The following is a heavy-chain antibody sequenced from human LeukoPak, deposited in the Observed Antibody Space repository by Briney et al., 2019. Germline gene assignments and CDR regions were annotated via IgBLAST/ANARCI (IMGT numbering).Heavy chain of an antibody. V-gene: IGHV3-53*01. CDR3: AREYCSSSRCHGDYYFDY. Sequence: GGSLRLSCAASGFTVSSNYMNWVRQAPGKGLEWVSIIYSGGSTYYADSVKGRFTISRDNSRNTLYLQMSSLRAEDTAVYYCAREYCSSSRCHGDYYFDYWGQGTLVTVSS. J-gene: IGHJ4*02. CDR1: GFTVSSNY. CDR2: IYSGGST. D-gene: IGHD2-2*01.